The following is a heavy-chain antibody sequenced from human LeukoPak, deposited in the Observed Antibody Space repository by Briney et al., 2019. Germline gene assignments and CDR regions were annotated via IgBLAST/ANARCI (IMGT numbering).Heavy chain of an antibody. CDR3: ARDSGTYGSGSYYGP. CDR2: IYYSGST. J-gene: IGHJ5*02. D-gene: IGHD3-10*01. V-gene: IGHV4-59*01. Sequence: WETLSLTCTVSGGSISSYYWSWIRQPPGKGLEWIGYIYYSGSTNYNPSFKSRVTISVDTSKNQFSLKLSSVTAADTAVYYCARDSGTYGSGSYYGPWGQGTLVTVSS. CDR1: GGSISSYY.